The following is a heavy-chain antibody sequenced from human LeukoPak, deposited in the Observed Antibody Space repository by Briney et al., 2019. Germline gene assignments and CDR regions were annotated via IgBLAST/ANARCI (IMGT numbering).Heavy chain of an antibody. CDR1: GGSISSYY. D-gene: IGHD6-13*01. CDR3: AKISGYSSSWYYFDY. CDR2: IYYSGST. V-gene: IGHV4-59*01. Sequence: PSETLSLTCTVSGGSISSYYWSWTRQPPGKGLEWIGYIYYSGSTNYNPSLKSRVTISVDTSKNQFSLKLSSVTAADTAVYYCAKISGYSSSWYYFDYWGQGTLVTVSS. J-gene: IGHJ4*02.